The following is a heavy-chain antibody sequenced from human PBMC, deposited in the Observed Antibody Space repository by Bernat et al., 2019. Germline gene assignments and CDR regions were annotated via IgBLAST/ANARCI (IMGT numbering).Heavy chain of an antibody. V-gene: IGHV4-34*01. CDR1: GGSFSGYY. J-gene: IGHJ4*02. Sequence: QVQLQQWGAGLLKPSETLSLTCAVYGGSFSGYYWSWTRQPPGKGLEWIGEINHSGSTNYNPSLKSRVTISVDTSKSQYALKLSSVTAAETAVYDRAGGPPIAAADFGDGADWGQGTLVTVSS. D-gene: IGHD6-13*01. CDR2: INHSGST. CDR3: AGGPPIAAADFGDGAD.